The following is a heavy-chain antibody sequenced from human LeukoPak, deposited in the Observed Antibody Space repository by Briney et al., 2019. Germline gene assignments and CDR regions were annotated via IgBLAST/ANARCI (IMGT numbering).Heavy chain of an antibody. CDR2: ISYDGSNK. J-gene: IGHJ4*02. Sequence: GGSLRLSCAASGFTFSSYAMHWVRQAPGKGLEWVAVISYDGSNKYYADSVKGRFTISRDNSKNTLYLQMNSLRAEDTAVYYCARGSIVVVPAATLYWGQGTLVTVSS. V-gene: IGHV3-30-3*01. CDR3: ARGSIVVVPAATLY. D-gene: IGHD2-2*01. CDR1: GFTFSSYA.